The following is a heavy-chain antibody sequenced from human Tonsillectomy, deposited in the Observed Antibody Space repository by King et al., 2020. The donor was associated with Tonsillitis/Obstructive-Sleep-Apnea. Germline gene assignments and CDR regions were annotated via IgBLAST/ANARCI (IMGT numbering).Heavy chain of an antibody. CDR2: INLSGST. D-gene: IGHD3-3*01. Sequence: VQLQQWGAGLLKPSETLSLTCAVYGGSFSGYYWTWIRQPPGKGLEWIGEINLSGSTNYNPSPKSRVTISVDTSKNHFSLKPRSVTAADTAVYYCARGRVFGVVIRGARDYYYMDVWGKGTTVTVSS. CDR1: GGSFSGYY. V-gene: IGHV4-34*01. CDR3: ARGRVFGVVIRGARDYYYMDV. J-gene: IGHJ6*03.